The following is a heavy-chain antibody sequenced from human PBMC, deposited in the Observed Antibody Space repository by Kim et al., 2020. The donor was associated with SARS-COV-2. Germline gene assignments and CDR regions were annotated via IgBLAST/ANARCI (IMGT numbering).Heavy chain of an antibody. V-gene: IGHV3-7*01. CDR2: IKQDGSEK. CDR3: ASPKIG. CDR1: GFTFTNYW. J-gene: IGHJ4*02. Sequence: GGSLRLSCAASGFTFTNYWMTWVRQAPGKGLEWVASIKQDGSEKYYVDSVKGRFTISRDNSKNSLYLQMNTLRVEDMAVHYCASPKIGWGQGTLVTVSS.